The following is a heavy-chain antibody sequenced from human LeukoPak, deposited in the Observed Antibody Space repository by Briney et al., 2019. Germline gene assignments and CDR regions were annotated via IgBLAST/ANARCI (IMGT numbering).Heavy chain of an antibody. Sequence: GGSLRLSCGASGLTFRNYDMHWVRQDAGTGLEWVSTIVIGGDTYYPGSVKGRFTISREKSKNSLYLQMNSLRAGDTAVYYCARGEFYGSGSYLFDYWGQGTLVTVSS. CDR2: IVIGGDT. CDR3: ARGEFYGSGSYLFDY. V-gene: IGHV3-13*01. CDR1: GLTFRNYD. D-gene: IGHD3-10*01. J-gene: IGHJ4*02.